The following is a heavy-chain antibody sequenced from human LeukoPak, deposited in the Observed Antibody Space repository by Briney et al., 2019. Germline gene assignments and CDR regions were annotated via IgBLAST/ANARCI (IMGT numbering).Heavy chain of an antibody. CDR3: ARVRSSSWYDY. V-gene: IGHV3-74*01. CDR2: ISSDGSAT. Sequence: GGSLRLSCATSGLTFSTSWMHWVRQAPGKGLVWVSLISSDGSATTYADSVKGRFTISRDNVKNTLYLQMNSLRVEDTALYYCARVRSSSWYDYWGQGALVTVSS. D-gene: IGHD6-13*01. CDR1: GLTFSTSW. J-gene: IGHJ4*02.